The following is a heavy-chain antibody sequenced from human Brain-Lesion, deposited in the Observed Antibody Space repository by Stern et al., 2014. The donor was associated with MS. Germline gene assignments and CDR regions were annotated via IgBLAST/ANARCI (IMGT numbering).Heavy chain of an antibody. J-gene: IGHJ4*02. D-gene: IGHD1-26*01. CDR2: IGSRGSPI. CDR3: VAGMER. V-gene: IGHV3-11*01. Sequence: VHLVESGGGLFKPGGSLRLSFAASGLTFSDYYMSWIRQAPGTGLELVSYIGSRGSPIYYAESVKGRFTISRDNAENSLYLQMNSLRADDTAVYYCVAGMERWGQGTLVTVSS. CDR1: GLTFSDYY.